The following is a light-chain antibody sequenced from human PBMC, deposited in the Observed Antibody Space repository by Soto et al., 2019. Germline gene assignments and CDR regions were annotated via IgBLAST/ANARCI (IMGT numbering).Light chain of an antibody. CDR2: GAS. V-gene: IGKV1-8*01. CDR1: HDIDTY. J-gene: IGKJ4*01. Sequence: AILMTQSPSSFSASAGDRVTITCRASHDIDTYLAWYQQKPGKAPQLLIYGASSLQTGVPSRFSGSGSGTAFTLTISTLQSEDFATYYCQQYYSYPALPFGGGTKVEIK. CDR3: QQYYSYPALP.